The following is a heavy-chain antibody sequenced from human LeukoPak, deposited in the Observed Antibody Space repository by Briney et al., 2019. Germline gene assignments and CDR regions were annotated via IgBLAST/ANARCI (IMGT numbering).Heavy chain of an antibody. CDR1: GGSISSYY. J-gene: IGHJ3*02. D-gene: IGHD3-3*01. CDR3: ARDTGRITIFGVVIASGAFDI. V-gene: IGHV4-59*01. CDR2: IYYSGRT. Sequence: SETLSLTCTGSGGSISSYYWSWIRQPPGKGVKWIGYIYYSGRTNYNPSLKSRVTISVDTSKNQFSLKLSSVTAADTAVYYCARDTGRITIFGVVIASGAFDIWGQGTMVTVS.